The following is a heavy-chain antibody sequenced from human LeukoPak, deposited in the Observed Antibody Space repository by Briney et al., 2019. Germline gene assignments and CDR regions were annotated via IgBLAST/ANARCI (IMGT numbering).Heavy chain of an antibody. V-gene: IGHV1-3*03. CDR3: ARARYETRIWPKSKYDYYHYMDV. Sequence: GASVKLSCKASGYTFTTYTIHWVRQAPGQRLEWMGCINAGNGNTKYSQGFQDRVTITRDTSASTAYMELSSLRSEDMAVYYCARARYETRIWPKSKYDYYHYMDVWGKGTTVTISS. CDR1: GYTFTTYT. D-gene: IGHD3-3*01. J-gene: IGHJ6*03. CDR2: INAGNGNT.